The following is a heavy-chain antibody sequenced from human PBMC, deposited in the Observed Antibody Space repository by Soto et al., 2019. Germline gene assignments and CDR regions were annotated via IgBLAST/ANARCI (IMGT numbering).Heavy chain of an antibody. V-gene: IGHV3-23*01. CDR1: GFTFSSYA. CDR2: ISGSGGST. CDR3: ARVVYGSGDYDY. J-gene: IGHJ4*02. Sequence: EVQLLESGGGLVQPGGSLRLSCAASGFTFSSYAMSWVRQAPGKGLEWVSAISGSGGSTYYADSVKGRFTISRDNSKNTLYLQMNSLRAEDTAVYYCARVVYGSGDYDYWGQGTLVTVSS. D-gene: IGHD3-10*01.